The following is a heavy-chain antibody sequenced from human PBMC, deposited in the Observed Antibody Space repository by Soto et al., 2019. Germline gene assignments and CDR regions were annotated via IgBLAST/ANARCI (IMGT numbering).Heavy chain of an antibody. CDR2: IYHSGST. Sequence: QLQLQESGSGLVKPSQTLSLTCAVSGGSISSGGYSWSWIRLPPGKGLEWIGYIYHSGSTYYNPSLKSRVTISVDRSKNQFSLKLSSVTAADTAVHYCARRRGFPYYYGMDVWGQGTTVTVSS. V-gene: IGHV4-30-2*01. J-gene: IGHJ6*02. D-gene: IGHD5-12*01. CDR3: ARRRGFPYYYGMDV. CDR1: GGSISSGGYS.